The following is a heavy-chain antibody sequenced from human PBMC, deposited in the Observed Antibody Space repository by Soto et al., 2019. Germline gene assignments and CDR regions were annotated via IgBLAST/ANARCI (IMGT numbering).Heavy chain of an antibody. J-gene: IGHJ6*02. V-gene: IGHV3-7*04. CDR2: IKQDGSEK. D-gene: IGHD4-4*01. CDR1: GFTFSSYW. Sequence: SGGSLRLSCAASGFTFSSYWMSWVRQAPGKGLEWVANIKQDGSEKYYVDSVKGRFTISRDNAKNSLYLQMNSLRAEDTAVYYCAGAVTSPYYYYGMDVWGQGTTVTVSS. CDR3: AGAVTSPYYYYGMDV.